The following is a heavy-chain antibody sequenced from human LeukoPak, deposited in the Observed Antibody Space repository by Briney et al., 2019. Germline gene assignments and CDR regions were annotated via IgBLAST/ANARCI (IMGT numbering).Heavy chain of an antibody. J-gene: IGHJ6*02. CDR1: GFTFSSYA. CDR2: ISYDGSNK. Sequence: GRSLRLSCAASGFTFSSYAMHWVRQAPGKGLEWVAVISYDGSNKYYADSVKGRFTISRDNSKNTLYLQMNSLRAEDTAVYYCARVTWRRIFSCMDVWGQGTTVTVSS. D-gene: IGHD5-12*01. V-gene: IGHV3-30-3*01. CDR3: ARVTWRRIFSCMDV.